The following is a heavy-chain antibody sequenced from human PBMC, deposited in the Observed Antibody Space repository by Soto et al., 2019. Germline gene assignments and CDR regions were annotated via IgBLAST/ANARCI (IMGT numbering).Heavy chain of an antibody. V-gene: IGHV1-8*01. CDR1: GYTFTSYD. Sequence: QVQLVQSGAEVTKPGASVKVSCKASGYTFTSYDINWVRQATGQGLEWMGWMSPNSGATGYAQKVQGRVTMTRDTSISTAYMALSNLRSEDTAIYYCARGVDAGVDVWGQGSTVTVSS. J-gene: IGHJ6*02. D-gene: IGHD1-1*01. CDR3: ARGVDAGVDV. CDR2: MSPNSGAT.